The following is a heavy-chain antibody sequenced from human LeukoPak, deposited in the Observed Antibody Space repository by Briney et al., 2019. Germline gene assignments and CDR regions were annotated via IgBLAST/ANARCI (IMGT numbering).Heavy chain of an antibody. J-gene: IGHJ4*02. Sequence: SETLSLTCSVSGGSISTYYWTWIRQPPGKELEWIGYIYYTGSTNYNPSLKSRVTMSVDTSKNHFSLRLSSVTAADTAVYYCARGIVATVGGFYFDYWGQGTLVTVSS. CDR1: GGSISTYY. CDR2: IYYTGST. CDR3: ARGIVATVGGFYFDY. V-gene: IGHV4-59*01. D-gene: IGHD5-12*01.